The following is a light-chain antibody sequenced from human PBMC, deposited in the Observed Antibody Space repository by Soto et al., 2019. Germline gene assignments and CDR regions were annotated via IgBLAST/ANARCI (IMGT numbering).Light chain of an antibody. J-gene: IGLJ2*01. CDR3: CSYAGSFVV. Sequence: QSVLTQPRSVSGSPEQSVTISCTGTSSDVGGYNYVSWYQQHPGKAPKLMIYDVSKRPSGVPDRFSGSKSGNTASLTISGLQAEDEADYYCCSYAGSFVVFGGGTKVTVL. CDR2: DVS. CDR1: SSDVGGYNY. V-gene: IGLV2-11*01.